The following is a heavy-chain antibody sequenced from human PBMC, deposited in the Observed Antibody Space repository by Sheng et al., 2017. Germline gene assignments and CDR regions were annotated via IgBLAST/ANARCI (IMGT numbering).Heavy chain of an antibody. Sequence: GPEVKKPGTSVKVSCKASGFTFTSSAVQWVRQARGQRLEWIGWIVVGSGNTNYAQKFQERVTITRDMSTSTAYMELSSLRSEDTAVYYCAAKVTVTTGFDYWGQGTLVTVSS. D-gene: IGHD4-17*01. J-gene: IGHJ4*02. CDR1: GFTFTSSA. CDR2: IVVGSGNT. V-gene: IGHV1-58*01. CDR3: AAKVTVTTGFDY.